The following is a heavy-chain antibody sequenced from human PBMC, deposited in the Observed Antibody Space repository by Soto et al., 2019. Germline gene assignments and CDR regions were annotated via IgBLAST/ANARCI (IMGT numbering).Heavy chain of an antibody. CDR3: ARDRGGWSPFDY. D-gene: IGHD6-19*01. CDR2: IYYSGST. J-gene: IGHJ4*02. CDR1: GGSISSYY. Sequence: QVQLQESGPGLVKPSETLSLTCTVSGGSISSYYWSWIRQPPGKGLEWIGYIYYSGSTNYNPSLKSRVTISVDTSKNQFSLKLSSVTAADTAVYYCARDRGGWSPFDYWGQGTLVTVSS. V-gene: IGHV4-59*01.